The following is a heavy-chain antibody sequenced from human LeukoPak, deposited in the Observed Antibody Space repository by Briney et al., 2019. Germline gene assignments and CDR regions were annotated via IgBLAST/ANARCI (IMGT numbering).Heavy chain of an antibody. Sequence: PGGSLRLSCAASGFSFNAYWMAWVRQAPGTGLEWVANINPAGSETFHVDPVKGRFSNSRDHAKNLVYLQMNSLRAEDTAVYYCATFGLVAALDLWGQGTLVTVSS. CDR3: ATFGLVAALDL. CDR2: INPAGSET. V-gene: IGHV3-7*01. CDR1: GFSFNAYW. D-gene: IGHD5-12*01. J-gene: IGHJ4*02.